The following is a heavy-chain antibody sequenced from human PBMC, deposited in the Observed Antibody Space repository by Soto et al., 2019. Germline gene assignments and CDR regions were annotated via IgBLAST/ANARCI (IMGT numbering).Heavy chain of an antibody. CDR1: GDSISSVDYY. J-gene: IGHJ6*02. CDR2: IYYSGST. Sequence: QVQLQESGPGLVKPSQTLSLTCTVSGDSISSVDYYWSWIRQHPGKGLEWIGYIYYSGSTSYNPSLKSRVTISVDTSKNQYSLRLSSVTAADTAVYYCARDLYLQGGMDVWGQGTTVTVSS. V-gene: IGHV4-31*03. CDR3: ARDLYLQGGMDV.